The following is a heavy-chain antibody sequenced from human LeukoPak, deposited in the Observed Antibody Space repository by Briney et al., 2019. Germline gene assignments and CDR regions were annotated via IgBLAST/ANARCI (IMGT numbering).Heavy chain of an antibody. CDR3: ARTDYYGSGSYYNDGGLDWFDP. V-gene: IGHV4-34*01. CDR1: GGSFSGYY. Sequence: SETLSLTCAVYGGSFSGYYWSWIRQPPGKGLEWIGEINHSGSTNYNPSLKSRVTISVDTSKNQFSLKLSSVTAADTAVYYCARTDYYGSGSYYNDGGLDWFDPWGQGTLVTVSS. J-gene: IGHJ5*02. CDR2: INHSGST. D-gene: IGHD3-10*01.